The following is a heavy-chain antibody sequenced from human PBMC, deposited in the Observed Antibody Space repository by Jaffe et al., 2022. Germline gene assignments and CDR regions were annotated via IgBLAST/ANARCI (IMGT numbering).Heavy chain of an antibody. CDR3: AREGMVATGAFDY. Sequence: EVQLVESGGGLVKPGGSLRLSCAASGFTFSSYSMNWVRQAPGKGLEWVSSISSSSSYIYYADSVKGRFTISRDNAKNSLYLQMNSLRAEDTAVYYCAREGMVATGAFDYWGQGTLVTVSS. D-gene: IGHD5-12*01. V-gene: IGHV3-21*01. J-gene: IGHJ4*02. CDR1: GFTFSSYS. CDR2: ISSSSSYI.